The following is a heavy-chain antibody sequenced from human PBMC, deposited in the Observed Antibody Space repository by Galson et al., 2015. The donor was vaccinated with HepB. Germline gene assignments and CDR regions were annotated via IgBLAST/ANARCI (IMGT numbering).Heavy chain of an antibody. Sequence: SLRLSCAASGFTFNTYGMRWVRQAPGKGLEWVAVIAYDGRSEYYADPVKGRFTISRDNSKNTVYLQMNSLRAEDTAVYYCAKSEIGASYQGEAFDHWGQGTLVTVSS. V-gene: IGHV3-30*18. CDR3: AKSEIGASYQGEAFDH. CDR1: GFTFNTYG. J-gene: IGHJ4*02. CDR2: IAYDGRSE. D-gene: IGHD1-26*01.